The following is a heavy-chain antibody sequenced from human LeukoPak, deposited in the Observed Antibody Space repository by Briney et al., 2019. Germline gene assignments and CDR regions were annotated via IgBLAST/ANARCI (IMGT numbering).Heavy chain of an antibody. CDR3: ARRQLGILWYFDL. D-gene: IGHD7-27*01. CDR1: GGSISSYY. CDR2: IYYSGST. V-gene: IGHV4-59*01. J-gene: IGHJ2*01. Sequence: SETLSLTCTVSGGSISSYYWTWIRQPPGKGLEWIGYIYYSGSTNYNPSLKSRVTISVDTSKNQFSLRLSSVTAADTAVYYCARRQLGILWYFDLWGRGTLVTVSS.